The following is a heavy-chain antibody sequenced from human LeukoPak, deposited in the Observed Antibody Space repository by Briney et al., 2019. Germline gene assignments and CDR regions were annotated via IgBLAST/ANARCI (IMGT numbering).Heavy chain of an antibody. CDR1: GFTVSSNY. CDR2: IYSSGST. CDR3: ARDPRETGNGWPYFDY. D-gene: IGHD6-25*01. J-gene: IGHJ4*02. V-gene: IGHV3-53*01. Sequence: GGSLRLSCAASGFTVSSNYMNWVRQAPGKGLEWVSVIYSSGSTYYADSVKGRFTISRDNSKNTLYLQMNNLRAEDTAVYYCARDPRETGNGWPYFDYWGQGTLVTVSS.